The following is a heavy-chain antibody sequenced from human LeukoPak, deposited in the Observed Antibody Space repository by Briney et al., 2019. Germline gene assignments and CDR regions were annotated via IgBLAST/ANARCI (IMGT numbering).Heavy chain of an antibody. D-gene: IGHD2-8*02. CDR1: GFTFSSYA. J-gene: IGHJ4*02. Sequence: GGSLRLSCAASGFTFSSYAMHWVRQAPGKGLEWVAIISYDGSNKYYADSVKGRFTISRDNSKNTLYLQMNSLRAEDTAIYYCATYRQVLLPFESWGQGTLVTVSS. V-gene: IGHV3-30*04. CDR2: ISYDGSNK. CDR3: ATYRQVLLPFES.